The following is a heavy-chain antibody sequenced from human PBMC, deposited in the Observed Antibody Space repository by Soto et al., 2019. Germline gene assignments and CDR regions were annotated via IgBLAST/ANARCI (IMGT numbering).Heavy chain of an antibody. V-gene: IGHV3-23*01. Sequence: GGSLRLTCAASGFTFRSYAMSWVRQAPGKGLEWVSAITASADTTYYADSVKGRFTISRDNSKNTMYVRMNSLRGEDTAVYYCARVRLLRDCTRTSCLGAFDIWGQGTMVAVSS. CDR3: ARVRLLRDCTRTSCLGAFDI. CDR1: GFTFRSYA. D-gene: IGHD2-2*01. J-gene: IGHJ3*02. CDR2: ITASADTT.